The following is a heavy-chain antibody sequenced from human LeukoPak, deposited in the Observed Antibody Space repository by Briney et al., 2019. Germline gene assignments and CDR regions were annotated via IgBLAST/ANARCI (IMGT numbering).Heavy chain of an antibody. CDR2: LNPISGGT. Sequence: ALVKVSCKASGYTFTAYYMHWVRQAPGQGLEWMGWLNPISGGTNYAQKFQGRVTTTRDTAISSGYMELSSLRSDGTALYYCARYNGSRNAFDIWGQGTMVTVS. V-gene: IGHV1-2*02. CDR3: ARYNGSRNAFDI. CDR1: GYTFTAYY. J-gene: IGHJ3*02. D-gene: IGHD1-26*01.